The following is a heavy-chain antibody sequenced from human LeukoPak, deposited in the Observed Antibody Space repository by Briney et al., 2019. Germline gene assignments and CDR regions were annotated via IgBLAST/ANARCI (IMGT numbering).Heavy chain of an antibody. CDR2: IYTSGST. CDR1: GGSISSYY. Sequence: SETKSLTCTVSGGSISSYYWSCIRQPAGKGLEWIGRIYTSGSTNYNPSLKSRVTMSVDTSKNQFSLKLSSVTAADTAVYYCARVPRNYRYMDVWGKGTTVTVSS. D-gene: IGHD1-7*01. CDR3: ARVPRNYRYMDV. J-gene: IGHJ6*03. V-gene: IGHV4-4*07.